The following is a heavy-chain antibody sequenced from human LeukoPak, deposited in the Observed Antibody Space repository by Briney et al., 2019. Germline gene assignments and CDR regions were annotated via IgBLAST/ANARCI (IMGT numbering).Heavy chain of an antibody. J-gene: IGHJ4*02. Sequence: GGSLRLSCAASGFTFSGYGMHWVRQSPGKGLEWVAVIWYGGGNKYYADSVKGRFTISRDNSKNTLYLQMNSLRAEDTAVYYCARVRGSGQGLDYWGQGTLVTVSS. CDR2: IWYGGGNK. D-gene: IGHD6-19*01. CDR3: ARVRGSGQGLDY. CDR1: GFTFSGYG. V-gene: IGHV3-33*01.